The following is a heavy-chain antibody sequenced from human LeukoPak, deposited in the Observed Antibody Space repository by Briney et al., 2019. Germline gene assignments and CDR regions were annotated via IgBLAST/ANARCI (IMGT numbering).Heavy chain of an antibody. V-gene: IGHV4-34*01. CDR3: AIRPHCSSTSCYSFDY. Sequence: SETLSLTCAVYGGSFSGYYWSWIRQPPGEGLEWIGEINHSGSTNYNPSLKSRVTISVDTSKNQFSLKLSSVTAADTAVYYCAIRPHCSSTSCYSFDYWGQGTLVTVSS. D-gene: IGHD2-2*02. J-gene: IGHJ4*02. CDR2: INHSGST. CDR1: GGSFSGYY.